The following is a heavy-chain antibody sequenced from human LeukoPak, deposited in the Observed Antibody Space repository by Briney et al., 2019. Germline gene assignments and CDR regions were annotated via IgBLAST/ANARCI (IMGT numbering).Heavy chain of an antibody. J-gene: IGHJ4*02. V-gene: IGHV3-7*01. Sequence: GGSLRLSCAASGFTFRTYWMSWVRQAPGKGLEWVASINQGGSETYYVESVKGRFTISRDNAMNSFFLQTNSLRAEDTAVYYCARLIGDRTIYDYWGQGTLVTVSS. CDR2: INQGGSET. CDR1: GFTFRTYW. CDR3: ARLIGDRTIYDY. D-gene: IGHD6-6*01.